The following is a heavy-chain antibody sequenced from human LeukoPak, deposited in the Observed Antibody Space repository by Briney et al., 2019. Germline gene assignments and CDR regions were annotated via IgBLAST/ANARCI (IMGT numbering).Heavy chain of an antibody. CDR3: AREPPIKDYAMDV. Sequence: PGGSLRLSCAASGFTFSSYSMTWVRQAPGKGLEWISYINSRSSSIDYADSVKGRFTISRDNAKNSLYLQMNSLRDEDTAVYYCAREPPIKDYAMDVWGQGTTVIVSS. D-gene: IGHD1-14*01. V-gene: IGHV3-48*02. CDR1: GFTFSSYS. CDR2: INSRSSSI. J-gene: IGHJ6*02.